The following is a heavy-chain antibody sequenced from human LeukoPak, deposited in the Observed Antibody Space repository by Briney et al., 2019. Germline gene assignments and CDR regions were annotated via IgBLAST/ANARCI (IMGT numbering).Heavy chain of an antibody. Sequence: PSETLSLTXAVYGGSFSGYYWSWIRQPPGKGVEWIGVINHSGSTNDNPSLKSRVTISVDTSKNQFSLKLSSVTAADTAVYYCARGGASYDYVWGSYRPNNNWFDPWGQGTLVTVSS. D-gene: IGHD3-16*02. CDR1: GGSFSGYY. V-gene: IGHV4-34*01. CDR2: INHSGST. CDR3: ARGGASYDYVWGSYRPNNNWFDP. J-gene: IGHJ5*02.